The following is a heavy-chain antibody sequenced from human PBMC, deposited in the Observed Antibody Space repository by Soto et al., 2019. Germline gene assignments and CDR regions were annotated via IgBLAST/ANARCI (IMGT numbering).Heavy chain of an antibody. Sequence: RGESLKISCKGSGYSFTTYWIGWVRQMPGKGLEWMGIIYPGDSDTRYSPSFQGQVTISADKSISTAYLQWSSLKASDTAMYYCTRPDYGTNWGSFHYWGQGTLVTVSS. CDR3: TRPDYGTNWGSFHY. CDR1: GYSFTTYW. V-gene: IGHV5-51*01. D-gene: IGHD7-27*01. CDR2: IYPGDSDT. J-gene: IGHJ4*02.